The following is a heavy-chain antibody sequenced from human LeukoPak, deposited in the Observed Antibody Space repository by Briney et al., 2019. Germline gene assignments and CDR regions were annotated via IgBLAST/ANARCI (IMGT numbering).Heavy chain of an antibody. V-gene: IGHV3-23*01. CDR2: IRSSADAT. Sequence: GGSLRLSCVASGLTFSAYAMTWVRQAPGKGLEWVSAIRSSADATYHAESVKGRFTISRDNSKNTLYLQMSSLRAEDTAVYFCAKGHLDNWYYFDYWGQGTLVTVSS. CDR3: AKGHLDNWYYFDY. J-gene: IGHJ4*02. CDR1: GLTFSAYA. D-gene: IGHD1-1*01.